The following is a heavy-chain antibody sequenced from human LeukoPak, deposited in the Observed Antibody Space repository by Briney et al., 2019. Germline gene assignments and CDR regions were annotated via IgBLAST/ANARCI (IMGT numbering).Heavy chain of an antibody. D-gene: IGHD2-15*01. CDR3: ARGQGYTDAFDI. Sequence: PGGSLRLSCAASGFTLSSYEMNWVRQAPGKGLEWVSYISSSGSTIYYADSVKGRFTISRDNAKNSLYLQMNSLRAEDTAVYYCARGQGYTDAFDIWGQGTMVTVSS. CDR1: GFTLSSYE. V-gene: IGHV3-48*03. J-gene: IGHJ3*02. CDR2: ISSSGSTI.